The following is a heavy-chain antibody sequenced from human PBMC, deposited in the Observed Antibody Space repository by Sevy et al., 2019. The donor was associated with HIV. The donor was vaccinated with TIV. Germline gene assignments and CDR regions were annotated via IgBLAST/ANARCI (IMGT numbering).Heavy chain of an antibody. CDR1: GFTFSDHY. CDR3: ASHAGIAAASRVFDY. Sequence: GGSLRLSCAASGFTFSDHYMEWVRQAPGKGLEWVGRTRNKADSYTTEYAASVKGRFTISRDDSKNSLYLQMNSLKTEDTAEYYCASHAGIAAASRVFDYWGQGSLVTVSS. J-gene: IGHJ4*02. CDR2: TRNKADSYTT. D-gene: IGHD6-13*01. V-gene: IGHV3-72*01.